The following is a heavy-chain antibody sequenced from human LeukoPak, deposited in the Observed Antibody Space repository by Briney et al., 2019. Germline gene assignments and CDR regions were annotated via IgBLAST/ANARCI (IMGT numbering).Heavy chain of an antibody. D-gene: IGHD4-23*01. Sequence: GESLKISCKGSGYSFSNSWIVWVRQMPGKGLELVGIIYPGDSDTSYSPSFQGQVTNSTDKSISSAYLQWSTLKASDTAMYYCARLRRWPSGAFDIWGQGTMVTVSS. CDR2: IYPGDSDT. CDR3: ARLRRWPSGAFDI. J-gene: IGHJ3*02. CDR1: GYSFSNSW. V-gene: IGHV5-51*01.